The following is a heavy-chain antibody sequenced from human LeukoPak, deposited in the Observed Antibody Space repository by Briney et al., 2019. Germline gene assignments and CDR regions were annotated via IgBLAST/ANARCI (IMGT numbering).Heavy chain of an antibody. CDR1: GFTFSNAW. CDR2: IRSKTDGGTT. D-gene: IGHD3-3*01. Sequence: GGSLRLSCAASGFTFSNAWMSWVRQAPGKGLEWVGRIRSKTDGGTTDYAAPVKGRFTISRDDSKNTLYLQMNSLKTEDTAVYYCTTGPPSIFGVAHYYYYYMDVWGKGTTVTVSS. J-gene: IGHJ6*03. V-gene: IGHV3-15*01. CDR3: TTGPPSIFGVAHYYYYYMDV.